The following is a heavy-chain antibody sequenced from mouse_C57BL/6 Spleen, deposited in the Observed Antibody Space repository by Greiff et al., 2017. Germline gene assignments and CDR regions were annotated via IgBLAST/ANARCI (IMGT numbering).Heavy chain of an antibody. V-gene: IGHV1-72*01. J-gene: IGHJ4*01. D-gene: IGHD1-1*01. CDR2: IDPNSGGT. Sequence: QLQQPGAELVKPGASVKLSCKASGYTFTSYWMHWVKQRPGRGLEWIGRIDPNSGGTKSNEKFKSKATLTVDKPSSTAYMQLSSLTSEDSAVYYCARGEVLRSYYARDYWGQGTSVTVSS. CDR1: GYTFTSYW. CDR3: ARGEVLRSYYARDY.